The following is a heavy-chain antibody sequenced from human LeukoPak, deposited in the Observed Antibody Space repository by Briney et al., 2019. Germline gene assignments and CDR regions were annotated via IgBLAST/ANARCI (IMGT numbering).Heavy chain of an antibody. J-gene: IGHJ4*02. CDR1: GGSIRSSYYY. Sequence: SETLSLTRTVSGGSIRSSYYYWGWIRQPPGKGLEWIGSIYDSGSTNYNPSLKSRVTISVDTSKNQFSLKLSSVTAADTAVYYCARVGQIGSYFDYWGQGTLVTVSS. CDR3: ARVGQIGSYFDY. V-gene: IGHV4-39*07. CDR2: IYDSGST. D-gene: IGHD1-26*01.